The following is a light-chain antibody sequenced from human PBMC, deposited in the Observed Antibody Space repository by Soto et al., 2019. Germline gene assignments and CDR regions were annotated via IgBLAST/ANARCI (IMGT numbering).Light chain of an antibody. CDR3: DSYTSSRAYV. CDR1: CSDVGGYNY. J-gene: IGLJ1*01. V-gene: IGLV2-14*01. CDR2: EVS. Sequence: QSAPTQPASVSGSPGQSITISCTGTCSDVGGYNYVSWYQQQSGKAPKLIIHEVSNRPSGVSNRFSGSKSGNTASLTISGLQAEDEADYYCDSYTSSRAYVFGIGTKVTVL.